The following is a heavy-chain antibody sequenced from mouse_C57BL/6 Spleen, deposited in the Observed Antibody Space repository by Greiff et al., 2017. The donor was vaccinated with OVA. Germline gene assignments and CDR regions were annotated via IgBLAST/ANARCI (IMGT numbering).Heavy chain of an antibody. CDR3: ARTDYYYGSSYYAMDY. CDR2: IYPGSGNT. V-gene: IGHV1-76*01. D-gene: IGHD1-1*01. CDR1: GYTFTDYY. Sequence: VQLQQSGAELVRPGASVKLSCKASGYTFTDYYINWVKQRPGQGLEWIARIYPGSGNTYYNEKFKGKATLTAEKSSSTAYMQLSSLTSEDSAVYFCARTDYYYGSSYYAMDYWGQGTSVTVAS. J-gene: IGHJ4*01.